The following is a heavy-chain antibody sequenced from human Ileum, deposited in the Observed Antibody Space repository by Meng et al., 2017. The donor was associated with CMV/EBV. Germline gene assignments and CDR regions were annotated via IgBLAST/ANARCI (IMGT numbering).Heavy chain of an antibody. V-gene: IGHV1-18*01. Sequence: ASVKVSCKASGYTFTSYGISWVRQAPGQGLEWMGWISAYNGNTNYAQKLQGRVTMTTDTSTSTAYMELRSLRSDDTAVYYCARIAASYYYYGMDVWGQGTMVTVSS. CDR1: GYTFTSYG. D-gene: IGHD6-6*01. CDR2: ISAYNGNT. J-gene: IGHJ6*02. CDR3: ARIAASYYYYGMDV.